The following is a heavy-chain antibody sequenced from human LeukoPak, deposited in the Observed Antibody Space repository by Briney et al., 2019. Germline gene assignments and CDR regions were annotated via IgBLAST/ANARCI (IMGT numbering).Heavy chain of an antibody. J-gene: IGHJ4*02. CDR1: GYSISSGYY. D-gene: IGHD4-23*01. Sequence: SETLSLTCAVSGYSISSGYYWGWIRQPPGKGLEWIGSIYHSGSTYYNPSLKSRVTISVDTSKNQFSLKLSSVTAADTAVYYCARGDLVTRRFDYWGQGTLVTVSS. V-gene: IGHV4-38-2*01. CDR2: IYHSGST. CDR3: ARGDLVTRRFDY.